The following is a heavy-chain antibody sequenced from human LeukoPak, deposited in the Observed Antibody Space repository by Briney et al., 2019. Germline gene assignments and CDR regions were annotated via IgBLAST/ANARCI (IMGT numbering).Heavy chain of an antibody. CDR2: INNDGSGT. D-gene: IGHD4-23*01. CDR1: GFTFSSCW. Sequence: GGSLRLSCAASGFTFSSCWMHWVRHTPGKGLVWVSRINNDGSGTRYADSVKDRFTISRDNAKNILFLQMNSLRAEDTAVYYCASAFYGGNPDAGYWGQGTLVTVSS. V-gene: IGHV3-74*01. CDR3: ASAFYGGNPDAGY. J-gene: IGHJ4*02.